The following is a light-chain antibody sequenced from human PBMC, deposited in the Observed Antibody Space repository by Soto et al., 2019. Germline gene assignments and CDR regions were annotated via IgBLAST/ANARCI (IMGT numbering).Light chain of an antibody. CDR3: CSYAGGDTLV. CDR2: DVT. CDR1: SSDGGAYNW. V-gene: IGLV2-11*01. J-gene: IGLJ3*02. Sequence: QSALTQPRSVSGSPGQSVTISCAGTSSDGGAYNWVSWYQQHPGKVPKLIIYDVTRRPSGVPDRFSGSKSGNTASLTISRPQADAEDDYYCCSYAGGDTLVFGGGTKLTVL.